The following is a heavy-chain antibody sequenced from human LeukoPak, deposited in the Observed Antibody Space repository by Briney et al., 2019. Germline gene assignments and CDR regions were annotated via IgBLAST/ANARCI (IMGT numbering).Heavy chain of an antibody. Sequence: GGSLRLSCAASGFTFSSYNMNWVRQAPGKGLEWVSPISSSSSYIYYADSVKGRFTISRDNAKNSLYLQMNSLRAEDTAVYYCARASGSYFIDYWGQGTLVTVSS. V-gene: IGHV3-21*01. J-gene: IGHJ4*02. D-gene: IGHD1-26*01. CDR3: ARASGSYFIDY. CDR2: ISSSSSYI. CDR1: GFTFSSYN.